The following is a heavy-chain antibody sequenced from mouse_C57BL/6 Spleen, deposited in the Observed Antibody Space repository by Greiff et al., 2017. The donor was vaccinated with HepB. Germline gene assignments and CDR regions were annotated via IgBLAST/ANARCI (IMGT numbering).Heavy chain of an antibody. Sequence: QVQLQQPGAELVKPGASVKLSCKASGYTFTSYWMHWVKQRPGQGLEWIGMIHPNSGSTNYNEKFKSKATLTVDKSSSTAYMQLSSLTSEDSAVYYWAREGIYYDYDDGAWFAYWGQGTLVTVSA. CDR3: AREGIYYDYDDGAWFAY. J-gene: IGHJ3*01. V-gene: IGHV1-64*01. CDR1: GYTFTSYW. D-gene: IGHD2-4*01. CDR2: IHPNSGST.